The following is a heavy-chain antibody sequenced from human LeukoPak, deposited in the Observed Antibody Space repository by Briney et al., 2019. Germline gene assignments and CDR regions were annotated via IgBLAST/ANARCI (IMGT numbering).Heavy chain of an antibody. CDR1: GFTFSNHA. CDR2: VSYDGTTK. D-gene: IGHD5-24*01. CDR3: ERSPRDGYNSFDF. J-gene: IGHJ4*02. V-gene: IGHV3-30-3*01. Sequence: GGSLRLSCAASGFTFSNHAMQWVRQAPGKGLEWVAVVSYDGTTKYYADSVKGRFTISRDNSKNTLYLQMNSLRAEDTAVYYCERSPRDGYNSFDFWGQGTLVTVSS.